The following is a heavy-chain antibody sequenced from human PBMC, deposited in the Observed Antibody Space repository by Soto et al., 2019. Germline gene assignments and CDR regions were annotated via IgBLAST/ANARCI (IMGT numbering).Heavy chain of an antibody. V-gene: IGHV1-8*01. CDR3: ARGTADDFWSGYPGAFDI. CDR2: MNPNSGNT. D-gene: IGHD3-3*01. CDR1: GYTFTSYD. Sequence: GASVKVSCKASGYTFTSYDINWVRQATGQGLEWMGWMNPNSGNTGYAQKFQGRVTMTRNTSISTAYMELSSLRSEDTAVYCCARGTADDFWSGYPGAFDIWGQGTMVTVSS. J-gene: IGHJ3*02.